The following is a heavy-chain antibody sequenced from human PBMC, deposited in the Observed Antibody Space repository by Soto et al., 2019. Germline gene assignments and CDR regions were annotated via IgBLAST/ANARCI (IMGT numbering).Heavy chain of an antibody. CDR2: ISYYSGSI. CDR1: GFNCDDYG. J-gene: IGHJ6*02. CDR3: AKSMGGTANGMDV. D-gene: IGHD2-15*01. V-gene: IGHV3-9*01. Sequence: GGSLRLSCAAAGFNCDDYGMHWVRQAPGKGLEWVSGISYYSGSIGYADSVKGRFTISRDNAKNSLYLQMNSLRAEDTALYYCAKSMGGTANGMDVWGQGTTVTVSS.